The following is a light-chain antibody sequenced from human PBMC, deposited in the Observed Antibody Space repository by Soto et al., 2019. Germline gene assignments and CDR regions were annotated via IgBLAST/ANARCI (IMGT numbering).Light chain of an antibody. CDR2: DAS. Sequence: EIVLTQSPATLSLSPGERATLSCRASQSVSSYLAWYQQKPGQAPRLLIYDASNRATGIPARFSGSGSGTEFTLTISSLEPEDFAVYYCQQHSNWYTFGQGTQLEIK. CDR1: QSVSSY. J-gene: IGKJ2*01. CDR3: QQHSNWYT. V-gene: IGKV3-11*01.